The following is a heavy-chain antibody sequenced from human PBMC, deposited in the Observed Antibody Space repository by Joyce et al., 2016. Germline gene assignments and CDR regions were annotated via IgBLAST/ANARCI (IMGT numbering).Heavy chain of an antibody. CDR3: ARRSLRANSPFDF. CDR1: GYNFNTYS. CDR2: IDAASGNS. D-gene: IGHD4-23*01. Sequence: QVRLVQSASEMARPGDSVNISCKTSGYNFNTYSLYWLRQAPGHSFEVLGWIDAASGNSKYSPNIQGRVTITRDTSATANSANIELRSLGVEDTAVIFCARRSLRANSPFDFWGHGTLVTVSS. J-gene: IGHJ4*01. V-gene: IGHV1-3*01.